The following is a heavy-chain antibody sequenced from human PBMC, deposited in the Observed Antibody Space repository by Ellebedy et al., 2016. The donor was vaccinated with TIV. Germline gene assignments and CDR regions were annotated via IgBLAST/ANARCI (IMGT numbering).Heavy chain of an antibody. D-gene: IGHD2-2*01. CDR3: ARDISRRFPCSSTSCYWLGWFDP. CDR1: GGSFSGYY. Sequence: SETLSLXCAVYGGSFSGYYWSWIRQPPGKGLEWIGEINHSGSTNYNPSLKSRVTISVDTSKNQFSLKLSSVTAADTAVYYCARDISRRFPCSSTSCYWLGWFDPWGQGTLVTVSS. CDR2: INHSGST. V-gene: IGHV4-34*01. J-gene: IGHJ5*02.